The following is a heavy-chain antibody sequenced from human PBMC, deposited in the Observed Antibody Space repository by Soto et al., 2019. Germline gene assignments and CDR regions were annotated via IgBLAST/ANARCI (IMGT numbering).Heavy chain of an antibody. Sequence: SETLSLTFNVSCASISGFYWSWIRQPPGKGLEWIGYIYSSGSTNYNPSLKSRVTISVDTSKNQFSLKLRSVTASDTAVYYCARDRASYYYAYFGMGVGGQGTTVTVSS. D-gene: IGHD2-15*01. V-gene: IGHV4-59*01. CDR3: ARDRASYYYAYFGMGV. J-gene: IGHJ6*02. CDR2: IYSSGST. CDR1: CASISGFY.